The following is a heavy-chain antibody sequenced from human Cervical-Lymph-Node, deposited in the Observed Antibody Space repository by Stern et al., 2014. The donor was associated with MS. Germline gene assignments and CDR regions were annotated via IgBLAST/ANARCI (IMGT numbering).Heavy chain of an antibody. J-gene: IGHJ6*02. CDR2: ISAYNGNT. D-gene: IGHD2-15*01. CDR3: ARAVVVAATHHYYYGMDV. CDR1: GYTFTSYG. V-gene: IGHV1-18*01. Sequence: QDQLVQSGAEVKKPGASVKVSCKASGYTFTSYGISWVRQAPGQGLEWMGWISAYNGNTNYAQKLQGRGTMTTDTSTSTAYMELRSLRSDDTAVYYCARAVVVAATHHYYYGMDVWGQGTTVTVSS.